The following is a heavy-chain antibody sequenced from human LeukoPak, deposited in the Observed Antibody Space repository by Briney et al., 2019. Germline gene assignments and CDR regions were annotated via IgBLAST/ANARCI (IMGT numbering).Heavy chain of an antibody. CDR2: ISGSGSDT. CDR3: AKDRYGDYSFEY. D-gene: IGHD4-17*01. CDR1: GFTFSRFA. V-gene: IGHV3-23*01. Sequence: GGSLRLSCAASGFTFSRFAMSWVRQAPGKGLEWVSAISGSGSDTYYADSVKGRFTVSRDNSKNTLYLQMNSLRAEDTALYYRAKDRYGDYSFEYWGQGTLVTVSS. J-gene: IGHJ4*02.